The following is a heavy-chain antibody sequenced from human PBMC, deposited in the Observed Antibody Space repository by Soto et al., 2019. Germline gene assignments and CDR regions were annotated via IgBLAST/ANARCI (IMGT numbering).Heavy chain of an antibody. V-gene: IGHV5-51*01. CDR1: GYSFTSYW. Sequence: GESLKISCKGSGYSFTSYWIGWVRQMPGKGLEWMGIIYPGDSDTRYSPSFQGQVTISADKSISTAYLQWSSLKASDTAMYYCARPFDSSRSPPYGMDVWGQGTTVTVSS. CDR2: IYPGDSDT. CDR3: ARPFDSSRSPPYGMDV. D-gene: IGHD3-22*01. J-gene: IGHJ6*02.